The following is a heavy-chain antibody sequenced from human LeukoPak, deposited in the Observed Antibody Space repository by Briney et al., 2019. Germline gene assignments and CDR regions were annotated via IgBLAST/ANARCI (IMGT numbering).Heavy chain of an antibody. CDR1: AFTFSTHW. CDR3: AREEKTSVTFDY. Sequence: GALRLSCAASAFTFSTHWMHWVRQVPGKGLVWVSRINSDGSSISYADSVKGRFTISRDNAKNTLYLQMNSLRAEDTAVYYCAREEKTSVTFDYWGQGTLVTVSS. CDR2: INSDGSSI. D-gene: IGHD3-10*01. J-gene: IGHJ4*02. V-gene: IGHV3-74*01.